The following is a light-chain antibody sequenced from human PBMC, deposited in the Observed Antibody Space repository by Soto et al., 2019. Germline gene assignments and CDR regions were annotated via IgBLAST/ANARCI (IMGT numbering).Light chain of an antibody. CDR2: GVT. V-gene: IGLV2-23*02. J-gene: IGLJ1*01. CDR3: CSYAGSNTYV. Sequence: QSVLTQPASVAGSPGQSITMSCTGTSSDVGSYNLVSWYQQHPGKAPKFMIYGVTKRPSGVSNRFSGSKSGNTASLTISGLQAEDEADYYCCSYAGSNTYVFGTGTKVTVL. CDR1: SSDVGSYNL.